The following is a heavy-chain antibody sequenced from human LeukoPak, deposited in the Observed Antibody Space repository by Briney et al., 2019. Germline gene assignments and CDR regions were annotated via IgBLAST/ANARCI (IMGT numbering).Heavy chain of an antibody. CDR1: GFTFSSYE. Sequence: GGSLRLSCAASGFTFSSYEMNWVRQAPGKGLEWVSYICSSGSTIYYADSVKGRFTISRDNAKNSLYLQMNSLRAEDTAVYYCARDLGRWELPYYFDYWGQGTLVTVSS. J-gene: IGHJ4*02. D-gene: IGHD1-26*01. V-gene: IGHV3-48*03. CDR3: ARDLGRWELPYYFDY. CDR2: ICSSGSTI.